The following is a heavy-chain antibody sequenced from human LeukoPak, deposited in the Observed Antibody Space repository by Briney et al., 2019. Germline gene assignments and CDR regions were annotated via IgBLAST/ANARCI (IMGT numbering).Heavy chain of an antibody. CDR1: GCTFTSYT. J-gene: IGHJ4*02. D-gene: IGHD3-10*01. CDR2: ISSSSSYI. V-gene: IGHV3-21*01. CDR3: ARDSSGGLCDY. Sequence: TGGSLRLSCAASGCTFTSYTMNRVRQAPGKGLEWVSSISSSSSYIYYADSVKGRFTISRDNAKNSLYLQMNSLRAEDTAVYYCARDSSGGLCDYWGQGTLVTVSS.